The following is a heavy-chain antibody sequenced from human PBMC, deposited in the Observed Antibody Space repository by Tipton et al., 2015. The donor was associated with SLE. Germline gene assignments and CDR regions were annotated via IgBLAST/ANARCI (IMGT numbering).Heavy chain of an antibody. CDR2: LYHSGST. CDR3: AAYNSGSHAFHI. V-gene: IGHV4-38-2*01. Sequence: LRLSCAVSGYSINNAYFWGWIRQPPGEGLEWIGSLYHSGSTYYTPSLKSRVTISLGMSKNQFSLTMTSVTAADTAVYYCAAYNSGSHAFHIWGQGTMVTVSS. D-gene: IGHD6-19*01. CDR1: GYSINNAYF. J-gene: IGHJ3*02.